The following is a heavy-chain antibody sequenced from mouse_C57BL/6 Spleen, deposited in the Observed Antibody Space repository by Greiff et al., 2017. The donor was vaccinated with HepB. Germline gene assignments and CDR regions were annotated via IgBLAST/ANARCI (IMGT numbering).Heavy chain of an antibody. CDR3: ARSGIYYDYDRGGAMDY. Sequence: VQLQQSGAELARPGASVKLSCKASGYTFTSYGISWVKQRTGQGLEWIGEIYPRSGNTYYNEKFKGKATLTADKSSSTAYMELRSLTSEDSAVYFCARSGIYYDYDRGGAMDYWGQGTSVTVSS. V-gene: IGHV1-81*01. D-gene: IGHD2-4*01. CDR1: GYTFTSYG. J-gene: IGHJ4*01. CDR2: IYPRSGNT.